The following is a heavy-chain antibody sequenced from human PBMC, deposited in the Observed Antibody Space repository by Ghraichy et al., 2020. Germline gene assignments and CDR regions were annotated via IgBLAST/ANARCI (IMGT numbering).Heavy chain of an antibody. Sequence: GGSLRLSCAASGFAFSVFSIHWVRQAPGKGLEWVAAISEDGNDKYYLDSVKGRFIISRDNSKNTLYLQMSSLRVEDTALYYCAKVHLEYCTGGICHYFDQWGQGTLVSVSS. D-gene: IGHD2-8*02. V-gene: IGHV3-30*18. CDR2: ISEDGNDK. CDR1: GFAFSVFS. J-gene: IGHJ4*02. CDR3: AKVHLEYCTGGICHYFDQ.